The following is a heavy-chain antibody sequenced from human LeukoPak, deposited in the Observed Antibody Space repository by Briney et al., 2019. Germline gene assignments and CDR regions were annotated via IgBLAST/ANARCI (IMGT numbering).Heavy chain of an antibody. CDR3: ARDSFHTY. J-gene: IGHJ4*02. V-gene: IGHV3-66*01. Sequence: GGSLRLSCVVSGCTVSNNYMNWVRQAPGKGLEWLSVIYNSGTTYYADSVRGRFTVSRDNSKSTIYLQMNSLRVDDTAVYYCARDSFHTYWGQGTLVTVSS. CDR2: IYNSGTT. CDR1: GCTVSNNY. D-gene: IGHD3-16*02.